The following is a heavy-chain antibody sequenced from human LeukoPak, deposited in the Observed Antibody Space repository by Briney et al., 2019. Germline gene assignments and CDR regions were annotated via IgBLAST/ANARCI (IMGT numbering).Heavy chain of an antibody. CDR3: ARLSSSLTYYYYGMDV. V-gene: IGHV4-4*02. CDR1: GGSISSSNW. Sequence: SGTLSLTCAVSGGSISSSNWWSWVRQPPGKGLEWIGEIYHSGSTNYNPSLKSRVTISVDTSKNQFSLKLSSVTAADTAVYYCARLSSSLTYYYYGMDVWGQGTTVTVSS. J-gene: IGHJ6*02. CDR2: IYHSGST. D-gene: IGHD6-13*01.